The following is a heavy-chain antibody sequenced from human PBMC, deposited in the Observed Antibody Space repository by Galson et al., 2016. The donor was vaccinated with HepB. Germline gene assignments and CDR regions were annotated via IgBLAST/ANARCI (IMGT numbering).Heavy chain of an antibody. CDR1: GFTFNTYS. CDR3: ARLGLVGPTGWGSAFDI. CDR2: IGASGYGA. J-gene: IGHJ3*02. V-gene: IGHV3-23*01. Sequence: SLRLSCAASGFTFNTYSMTWVRQAPGKGLEWVSAIGASGYGAYYADSVKGRFTISRDNSYNPLYLQMNNLRADDTALYYCARLGLVGPTGWGSAFDIWGQGSMVTVSS. D-gene: IGHD1-26*01.